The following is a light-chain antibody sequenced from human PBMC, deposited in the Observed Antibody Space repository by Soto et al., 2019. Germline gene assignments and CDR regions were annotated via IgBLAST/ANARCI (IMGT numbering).Light chain of an antibody. V-gene: IGKV4-1*01. CDR1: RSVLYKSNNKNH. CDR2: WAS. J-gene: IGKJ4*01. CDR3: QQYFDVPFT. Sequence: DIVMTQSQDSLAVSLGERATMNCKCSRSVLYKSNNKNHLAWYQQKPGQPPQLIIYWASTRESGVPERFSGSGSGTDFTLTISSLEAEDVAFYWCQQYFDVPFTFGGGTKVEI.